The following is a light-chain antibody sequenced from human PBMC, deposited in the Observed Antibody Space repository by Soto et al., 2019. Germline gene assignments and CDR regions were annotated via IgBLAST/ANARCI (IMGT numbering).Light chain of an antibody. Sequence: VMTQSPATLSLSPGERATLSCRASQGVGGDVAWYQQKPGQAPRLLIYDTSSRATGIPDRFSGSRSGTDFTLTISSLQSEDFATYYCQQSNDYPRTFGQGTKVDIK. CDR2: DTS. V-gene: IGKV3D-15*01. CDR1: QGVGGD. CDR3: QQSNDYPRT. J-gene: IGKJ2*01.